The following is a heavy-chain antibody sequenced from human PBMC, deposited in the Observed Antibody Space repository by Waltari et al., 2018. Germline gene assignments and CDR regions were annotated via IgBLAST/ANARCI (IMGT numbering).Heavy chain of an antibody. CDR1: GYAVNSGLY. CDR2: IYHDGTT. CDR3: SRQVLGYCTSAACRRLES. J-gene: IGHJ4*02. D-gene: IGHD2-2*03. V-gene: IGHV4-38-2*01. Sequence: QVQLQESGPGLVKSSETLSLTCDVSGYAVNSGLYWGWLRQAPGKGLEWVATIYHDGTTFYNPSLKSRLSVSMDTSKNQISLTLKSVTAADTAVYYCSRQVLGYCTSAACRRLESWGQGTLVTVSS.